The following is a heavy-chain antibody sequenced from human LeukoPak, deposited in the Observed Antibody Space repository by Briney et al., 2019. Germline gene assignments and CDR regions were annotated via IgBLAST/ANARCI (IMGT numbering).Heavy chain of an antibody. D-gene: IGHD3-10*01. J-gene: IGHJ5*02. CDR2: IYHSGST. V-gene: IGHV4-30-2*01. Sequence: SETLSLTCAVSGVSISSGGYSWSWIRQPPGKGLEWIGYIYHSGSTYYNPSLKSRVTISVDRSKNQFSLKLSSVTAADTAVYYCARTRITMVRGVYRFDPWGQGTLVTVSS. CDR3: ARTRITMVRGVYRFDP. CDR1: GVSISSGGYS.